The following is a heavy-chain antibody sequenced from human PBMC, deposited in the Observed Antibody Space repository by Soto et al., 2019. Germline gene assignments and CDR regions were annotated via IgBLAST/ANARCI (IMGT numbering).Heavy chain of an antibody. CDR2: IYHSGST. CDR3: ARSRITFGGVIVYYFDY. J-gene: IGHJ4*02. V-gene: IGHV4-4*02. CDR1: GGSISSSNW. Sequence: QVQLQESGPGLVKPSGTLSLTCAVSGGSISSSNWWSLVRQPPGKGLEWIGEIYHSGSTNYNPSRKSRVTISVDKSKNQFSLKLSSVTAADTAVYYCARSRITFGGVIVYYFDYWGQGTLVTVSS. D-gene: IGHD3-16*02.